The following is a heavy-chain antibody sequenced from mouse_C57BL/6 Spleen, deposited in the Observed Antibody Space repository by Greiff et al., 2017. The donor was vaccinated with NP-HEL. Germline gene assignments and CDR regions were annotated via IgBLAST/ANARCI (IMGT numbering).Heavy chain of an antibody. V-gene: IGHV1-69*01. CDR3: TRGGSNWYFDV. CDR1: GYTFTSYW. J-gene: IGHJ1*03. CDR2: IDPSDSYT. D-gene: IGHD5-1*01. Sequence: QVQLQQPGAELVMPGASVKLSCKASGYTFTSYWMHWVKQRPGQGLEWIGEIDPSDSYTNYNQKFKGKSQLTVAKSSSPAYIQLSRLTSEDSAVYYGTRGGSNWYFDVWGTGTTVTVSS.